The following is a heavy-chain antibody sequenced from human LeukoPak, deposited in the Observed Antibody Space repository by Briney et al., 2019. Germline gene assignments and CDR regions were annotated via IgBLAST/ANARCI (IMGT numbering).Heavy chain of an antibody. CDR1: GGSISSGDYY. CDR2: IKQDGSEK. CDR3: ARDRGRSGYDWPPY. J-gene: IGHJ4*02. D-gene: IGHD5-12*01. V-gene: IGHV3-7*01. Sequence: ETLSLTCTVSGGSISSGDYYWSWIRQPPGKGLEWVANIKQDGSEKYYVDSVKGRFTISRDNAKNSLYLQMNSLRAEDTAVYYCARDRGRSGYDWPPYWGQGTLVTVSS.